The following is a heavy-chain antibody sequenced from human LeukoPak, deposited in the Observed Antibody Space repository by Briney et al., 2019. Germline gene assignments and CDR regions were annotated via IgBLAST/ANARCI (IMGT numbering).Heavy chain of an antibody. J-gene: IGHJ6*04. CDR2: ITWNSDRI. D-gene: IGHD3-10*02. CDR1: GFTFDDYA. V-gene: IGHV3-9*01. Sequence: PGRSLRLSCAASGFTFDDYAMHWVRQAPGKGLEWVSGITWNSDRIGYADSVKGRFTISRDNAKNSLYLQMNSLRAEDTAVYYCAELGITMIGGVWGKGTTVTISS. CDR3: AELGITMIGGV.